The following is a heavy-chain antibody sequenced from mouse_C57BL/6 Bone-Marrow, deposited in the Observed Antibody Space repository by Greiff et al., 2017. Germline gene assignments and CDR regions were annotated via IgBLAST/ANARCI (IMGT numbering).Heavy chain of an antibody. CDR2: INPGSGGT. CDR3: AREWLAYAMDY. CDR1: GYTFTSYW. D-gene: IGHD2-2*01. V-gene: IGHV1-64*01. J-gene: IGHJ4*01. Sequence: QVQLQQPGAELVKPGASVKLSCKASGYTFTSYWMHWVKQRPGQGLEWIGVINPGSGGTNYNEKFKGKATLTADKSSSTAYMQLSSLTSEDSAVYFCAREWLAYAMDYWGQGTSVTVSS.